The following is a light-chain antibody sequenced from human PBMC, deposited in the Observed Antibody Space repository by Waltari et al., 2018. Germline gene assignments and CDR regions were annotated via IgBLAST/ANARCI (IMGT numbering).Light chain of an antibody. CDR1: SSDVGAYPS. J-gene: IGLJ2*01. Sequence: QSSLTQPASVSGSPGQPITISCTGISSDVGAYPSDSWYQQHAGQAPKVLIYDVHNRPSAVSYRFSGYKSGNTASLTISGLEAEDEAEYYCSSFTSRSPNVVLFVGGTKLTVL. CDR3: SSFTSRSPNVVL. CDR2: DVH. V-gene: IGLV2-14*01.